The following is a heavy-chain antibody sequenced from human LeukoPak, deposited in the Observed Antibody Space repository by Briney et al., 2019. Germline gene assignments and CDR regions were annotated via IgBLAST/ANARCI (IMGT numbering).Heavy chain of an antibody. Sequence: AGGSLRLSCAASGFTFRNYSMIWVRQAPGKGLEWVSLISGSGGSTYYADSVKGRFTFSRDNSKNTLYLQINSLRAEDTAVYYCAKTSCSSASCQYYVDVWGKGTTVTVSS. CDR2: ISGSGGST. D-gene: IGHD2-2*01. V-gene: IGHV3-23*01. CDR3: AKTSCSSASCQYYVDV. CDR1: GFTFRNYS. J-gene: IGHJ6*03.